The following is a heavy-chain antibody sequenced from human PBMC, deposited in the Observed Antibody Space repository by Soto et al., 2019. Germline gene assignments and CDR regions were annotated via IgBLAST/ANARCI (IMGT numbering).Heavy chain of an antibody. V-gene: IGHV4-39*01. CDR3: ARHRDYGDQFDY. CDR2: IYYSGST. D-gene: IGHD4-17*01. CDR1: GGSISSSSYY. Sequence: QLQLQESGPGLVKPSETLSLTCTVSGGSISSSSYYWGWIRQPPGKGLEWIGSIYYSGSTYYNPSPKSXXTISVDTSKNQFSLKLSSVTAADTAVYYCARHRDYGDQFDYWGQGILVTVSS. J-gene: IGHJ4*02.